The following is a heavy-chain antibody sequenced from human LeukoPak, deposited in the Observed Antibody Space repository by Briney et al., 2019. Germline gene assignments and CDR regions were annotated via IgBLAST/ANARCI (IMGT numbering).Heavy chain of an antibody. CDR3: ARDSGYAGSSDP. Sequence: SVTVSCKASGGTFSSYAISWVRQAPGQGLEWMGGIIPIFGTANYAQKFQGRVTITADESTSTAYMELSSLRSEDTAVYYCARDSGYAGSSDPWGQGTLVTVSS. CDR1: GGTFSSYA. V-gene: IGHV1-69*13. J-gene: IGHJ5*02. D-gene: IGHD6-25*01. CDR2: IIPIFGTA.